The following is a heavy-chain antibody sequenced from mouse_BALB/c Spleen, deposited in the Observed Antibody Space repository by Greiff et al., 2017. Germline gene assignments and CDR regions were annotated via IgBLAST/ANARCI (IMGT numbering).Heavy chain of an antibody. Sequence: VQLHQSGAELVRPGSSVKISCKASGYAFSSYWMNWVKQRPGQGLEWIGQIYPGDGDTNYNGKFKGKATLTADKSSSTAYMQLSSLTSEDSAVYFCARGGLDYAMDYWGQGTSVTVSS. CDR3: ARGGLDYAMDY. J-gene: IGHJ4*01. V-gene: IGHV1-80*01. CDR1: GYAFSSYW. CDR2: IYPGDGDT. D-gene: IGHD2-4*01.